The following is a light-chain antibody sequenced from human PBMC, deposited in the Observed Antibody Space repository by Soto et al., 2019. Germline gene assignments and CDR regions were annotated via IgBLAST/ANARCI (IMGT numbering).Light chain of an antibody. V-gene: IGKV3D-15*01. CDR1: QTVSGN. Sequence: EVVLTQSPGTLSLSPGERATLSCRASQTVSGNLLAWYQQKRGQTPRLLIYGASGRASGIPARFSGSGSGTEFTLTISNLQSEDFAVYHCQQYDKWPRTFGQGTKVDIK. CDR2: GAS. CDR3: QQYDKWPRT. J-gene: IGKJ1*01.